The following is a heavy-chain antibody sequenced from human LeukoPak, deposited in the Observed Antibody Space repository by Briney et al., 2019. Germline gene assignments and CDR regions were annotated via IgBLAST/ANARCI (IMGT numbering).Heavy chain of an antibody. V-gene: IGHV4-30-4*08. CDR3: ASHPRSYDSSGYYWDY. Sequence: SETLSLTCTVSAGSTSSGDYYWSWIRQPPGKGLEWIGYIHYSGSTYYNPSLKSRVTISVDTSKNQFSLKLSSVTAADTAMYYCASHPRSYDSSGYYWDYWGQGTLVTVSS. D-gene: IGHD3-22*01. CDR1: AGSTSSGDYY. CDR2: IHYSGST. J-gene: IGHJ4*02.